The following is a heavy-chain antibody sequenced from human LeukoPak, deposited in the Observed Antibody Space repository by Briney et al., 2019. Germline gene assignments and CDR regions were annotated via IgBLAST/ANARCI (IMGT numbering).Heavy chain of an antibody. V-gene: IGHV3-33*08. Sequence: PGGSLRLSCAASGFTFSSYGMHWVRQAPGKGLEWVAVIWYDGSNKYYADSVKGRFTISRDNSKNTLYLQMNSLRAEDTAVYYCARMGLPCSSTSCYGGYYYYGMDVWGQGTTVTVSS. CDR3: ARMGLPCSSTSCYGGYYYYGMDV. D-gene: IGHD2-2*01. J-gene: IGHJ6*02. CDR2: IWYDGSNK. CDR1: GFTFSSYG.